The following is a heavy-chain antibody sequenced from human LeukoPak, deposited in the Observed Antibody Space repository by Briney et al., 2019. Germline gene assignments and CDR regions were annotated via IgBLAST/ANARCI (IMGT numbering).Heavy chain of an antibody. CDR2: IIPIFGTA. D-gene: IGHD3-16*01. CDR1: GGTFSSYA. V-gene: IGHV1-69*06. CDR3: ARALPDALGGIGNAFDI. J-gene: IGHJ3*02. Sequence: SVKVSCKASGGTFSSYAISWVRQAPGHGLEWMGGIIPIFGTANYAQKFQGRVTITADKSTSTAYMELSSLRSEDTAVYYCARALPDALGGIGNAFDIWGQGTMVTVSS.